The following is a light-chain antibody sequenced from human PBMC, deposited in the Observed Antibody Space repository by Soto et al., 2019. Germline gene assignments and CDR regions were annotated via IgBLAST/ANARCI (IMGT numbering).Light chain of an antibody. CDR3: QRYNNWPPVT. V-gene: IGKV3-15*01. CDR1: QSVSSK. Sequence: EVGMKQSPATLSVSAGERATLSCGASQSVSSKLAWYQQKPRPAPPLIIYGASTRATGIPATFSGSGSGTEFTLTISSMQSEDFAVSYCQRYNNWPPVTFGQGTKVDIK. CDR2: GAS. J-gene: IGKJ1*01.